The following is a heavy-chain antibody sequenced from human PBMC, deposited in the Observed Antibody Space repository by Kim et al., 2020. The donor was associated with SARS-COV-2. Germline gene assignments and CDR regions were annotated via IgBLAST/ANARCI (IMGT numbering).Heavy chain of an antibody. Sequence: SGSTYYNPSLKSRVTISVDTSKNQFSLKLSSVTAADTAVYYCARDIGTSGGSGYWGQGTLVTVSS. CDR2: SGST. CDR3: ARDIGTSGGSGY. J-gene: IGHJ4*02. D-gene: IGHD2-15*01. V-gene: IGHV4-31*02.